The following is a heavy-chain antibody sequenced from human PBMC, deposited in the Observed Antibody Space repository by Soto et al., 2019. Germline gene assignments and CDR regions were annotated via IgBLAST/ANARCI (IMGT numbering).Heavy chain of an antibody. CDR2: IIPIFGTA. CDR1: GGTFSSYA. V-gene: IGHV1-69*13. D-gene: IGHD1-26*01. J-gene: IGHJ6*02. CDR3: ARVGGSYYGMDV. Sequence: ASVKGSFKASGGTFSSYAISWVRQAPGQGLEWMGGIIPIFGTANYAQKFQGRVTITADESTSTAYMELSSLRSEDTAVYYCARVGGSYYGMDVWGQGTTVTVSS.